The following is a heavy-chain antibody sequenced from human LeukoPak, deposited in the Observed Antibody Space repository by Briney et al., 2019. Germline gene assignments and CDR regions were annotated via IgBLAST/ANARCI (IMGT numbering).Heavy chain of an antibody. D-gene: IGHD2-2*01. V-gene: IGHV1-2*02. Sequence: ASVKVSCKASGYTFTDFNLHWVRQAPGQGLEWMGWINPYSGVTNYAQKFQARVTMTRDTSISTAYMELSSLESEDTAVYYCARGGCSSTSCYAYDYWGQGTLVTVS. CDR3: ARGGCSSTSCYAYDY. CDR1: GYTFTDFN. J-gene: IGHJ4*02. CDR2: INPYSGVT.